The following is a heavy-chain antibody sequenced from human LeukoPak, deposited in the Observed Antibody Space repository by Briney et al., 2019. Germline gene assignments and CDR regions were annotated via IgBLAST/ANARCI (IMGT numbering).Heavy chain of an antibody. V-gene: IGHV3-33*06. D-gene: IGHD1-7*01. CDR2: IWYDGSNK. CDR1: GFTFSSYG. CDR3: AKARYNWNWVY. Sequence: GGSLRLSCAASGFTFSSYGMHWVRQAPGKGLEWVAVIWYDGSNKYYADSVKGRFTISRDNSKNTLYLQVNSLRAEDTAVYYCAKARYNWNWVYWGQGTLVTVSS. J-gene: IGHJ4*02.